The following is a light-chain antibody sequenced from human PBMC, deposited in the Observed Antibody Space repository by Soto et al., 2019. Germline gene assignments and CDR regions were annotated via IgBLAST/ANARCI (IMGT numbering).Light chain of an antibody. CDR3: QQYGSSPLT. J-gene: IGKJ4*01. V-gene: IGKV3-20*01. CDR1: QTVINTY. Sequence: EIVLTQSPGTLSLSPGERATLSCRASQTVINTYLAWYQQKPGQAPRLLIYGASSRVTGVPDRFSGSGSGTDFTLTISRLEPEDFAVYFCQQYGSSPLTFGGGTKVEIK. CDR2: GAS.